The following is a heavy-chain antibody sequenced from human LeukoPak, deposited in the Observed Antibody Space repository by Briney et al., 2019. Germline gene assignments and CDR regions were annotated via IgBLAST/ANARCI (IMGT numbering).Heavy chain of an antibody. J-gene: IGHJ4*02. CDR1: GGSFSGYY. CDR2: INHSGST. CDR3: ARRSRGLLWFGELLRGTLFDY. D-gene: IGHD3-10*01. Sequence: SETLSLTYAVYGGSFSGYYWSWIRQPPGKGLEWIGEINHSGSTNYNPSLKSRVTISVDTSKNQFSLKLSSVTAADTAVYYCARRSRGLLWFGELLRGTLFDYWGQGTLVTVSS. V-gene: IGHV4-34*01.